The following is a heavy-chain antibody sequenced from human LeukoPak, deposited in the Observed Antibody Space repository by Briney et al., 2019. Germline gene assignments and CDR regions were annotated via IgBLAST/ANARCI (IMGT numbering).Heavy chain of an antibody. CDR3: ARDYGGSSPFDY. CDR2: ISGSGRST. J-gene: IGHJ4*02. D-gene: IGHD4-23*01. CDR1: GFTFSSYG. V-gene: IGHV3-23*01. Sequence: AGGSLRLSCAASGFTFSSYGMSWVRQAPGKGLEWVSAISGSGRSTYYADSVKGRFTISRGNSKNSLYLQMNSLRAEDTAVYYCARDYGGSSPFDYWGQGTLVTVSS.